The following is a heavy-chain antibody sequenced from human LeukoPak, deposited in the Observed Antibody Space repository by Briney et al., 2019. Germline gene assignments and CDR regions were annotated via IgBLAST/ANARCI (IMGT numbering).Heavy chain of an antibody. CDR2: IYYSGST. J-gene: IGHJ5*02. CDR1: GGSISSSSYY. V-gene: IGHV4-39*01. D-gene: IGHD2-2*01. CDR3: ATLGLGPYCSSTSCS. Sequence: SETLSLTCTVSGGSISSSSYYWGWIRQPPGKGLEWIGSIYYSGSTYYNPSLKSRVTISVDTSKNQFSLKLSSVTAADTAVYYCATLGLGPYCSSTSCSWGQGTLVTVSS.